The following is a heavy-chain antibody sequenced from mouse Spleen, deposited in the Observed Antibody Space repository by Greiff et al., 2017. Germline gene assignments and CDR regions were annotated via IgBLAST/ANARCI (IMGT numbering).Heavy chain of an antibody. CDR3: ARATVVATLDY. CDR1: GYTFTSYW. V-gene: IGHV1-69*01. Sequence: QVQLQQPGAELVMPGASVKLSCKASGYTFTSYWMHWVKQRPGQGLEWIGEIDPSDSYTNYNQKFKGKATLTVDKSSSTAYMQLSSLTSEDSAVYYCARATVVATLDYWGQGTTLTVSS. D-gene: IGHD1-1*01. J-gene: IGHJ2*01. CDR2: IDPSDSYT.